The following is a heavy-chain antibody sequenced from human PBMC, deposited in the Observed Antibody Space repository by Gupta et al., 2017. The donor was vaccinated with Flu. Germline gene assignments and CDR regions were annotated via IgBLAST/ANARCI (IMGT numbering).Heavy chain of an antibody. V-gene: IGHV1-2*02. CDR1: GYTFTDYH. D-gene: IGHD3-22*01. CDR3: AREDCSAGDSCYGFDH. J-gene: IGHJ4*02. Sequence: QVHLVQSGAEVRNPGASVKVSCKASGYTFTDYHIHWLRLAPGQEPEWMGWILPHTGEKYYVHQFRGRVTMTRDTSIDTAYVDLTGLTSDDTAVYFCAREDCSAGDSCYGFDHWGQGTLVTVSS. CDR2: ILPHTGEK.